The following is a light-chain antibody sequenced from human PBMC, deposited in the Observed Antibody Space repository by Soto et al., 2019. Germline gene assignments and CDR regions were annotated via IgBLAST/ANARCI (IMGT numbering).Light chain of an antibody. CDR1: QSVSSSY. Sequence: IVLTQSPGTLSLSPGERAALSCRASQSVSSSYLAWYQQKPGQAPRLLIYGASSRAIGIPDRFSGSGSGTDFTLTISRLEPEDFAVYYCQQYGSSPWTFGQGTKVDIK. J-gene: IGKJ1*01. CDR2: GAS. CDR3: QQYGSSPWT. V-gene: IGKV3-20*01.